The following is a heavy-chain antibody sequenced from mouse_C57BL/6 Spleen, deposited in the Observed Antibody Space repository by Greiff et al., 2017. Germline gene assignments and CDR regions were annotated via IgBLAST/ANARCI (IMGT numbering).Heavy chain of an antibody. J-gene: IGHJ4*01. CDR2: ISSGRSTI. CDR3: ARRGVRSQGAMDY. Sequence: EVQLVESGGGLVKPGGSLKLSCAASGFTFSDYGMHWVRQAPAKGLEWVAYISSGRSTIYYADTVKGRFTFSRDNAKNTLFLQMTSLRSEDTAMYYCARRGVRSQGAMDYWGQGTSVTVSS. CDR1: GFTFSDYG. V-gene: IGHV5-17*01. D-gene: IGHD2-1*01.